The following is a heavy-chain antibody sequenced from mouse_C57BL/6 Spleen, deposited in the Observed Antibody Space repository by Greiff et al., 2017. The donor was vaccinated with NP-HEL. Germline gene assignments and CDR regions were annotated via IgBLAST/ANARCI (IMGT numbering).Heavy chain of an antibody. CDR1: GYTFTSYW. J-gene: IGHJ4*01. D-gene: IGHD4-1*01. CDR3: ARLLSNRDYAMDY. CDR2: IYPSDSET. Sequence: QVQLQQSGAELVRPGSSVKLSCKASGYTFTSYWMDWVKQRPGQGLEWIGNIYPSDSETHYNQKFKDKATLTVDKSSSTAYMQLSSLTSEDSAVYYCARLLSNRDYAMDYWGQGTSVTVSS. V-gene: IGHV1-61*01.